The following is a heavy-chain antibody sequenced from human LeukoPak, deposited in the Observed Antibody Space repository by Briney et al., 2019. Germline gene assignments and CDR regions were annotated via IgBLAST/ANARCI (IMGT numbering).Heavy chain of an antibody. CDR2: IYYSGST. V-gene: IGHV4-39*07. Sequence: PSETLSLTCTVSGGSISSSNYYWGWIRQPPGKGLEWIGSIYYSGSTYYNPSLKSRVTISVDTSKNQFSLKLSSVTAADTAVYYCARGTNQWFGELLPYFDYWGQGTLVTVSS. J-gene: IGHJ4*02. D-gene: IGHD3-10*01. CDR1: GGSISSSNYY. CDR3: ARGTNQWFGELLPYFDY.